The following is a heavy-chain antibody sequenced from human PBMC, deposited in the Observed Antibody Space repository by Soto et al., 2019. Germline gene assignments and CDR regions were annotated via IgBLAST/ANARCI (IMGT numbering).Heavy chain of an antibody. CDR2: ISGSGANT. D-gene: IGHD3-10*01. CDR3: AKAAAYRGSASYFPFDD. V-gene: IGHV3-23*01. CDR1: GFSFSRYA. J-gene: IGHJ4*02. Sequence: EVQLLESGGGLVQPGGSLRLSCAASGFSFSRYAMSWVRQAPGKGLEWVSSISGSGANTYYVDSVKGRFTVSRDNSKNTLYLQMSSLRGEDTAVYKCAKAAAYRGSASYFPFDDWGLGTRVTVSS.